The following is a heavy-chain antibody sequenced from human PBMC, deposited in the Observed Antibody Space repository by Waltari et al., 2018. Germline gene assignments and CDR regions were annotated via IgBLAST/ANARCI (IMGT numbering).Heavy chain of an antibody. CDR1: GGTFSSYT. V-gene: IGHV1-69*02. J-gene: IGHJ1*01. Sequence: QVQLVQSGAEAKKPGSSVKVSCKASGGTFSSYTISWVRRVPEQGLEWMRRIIPMLGIANYALKFQGRVTITADKSTSTAYMGLSSLGSEDTAVYYCAIDSSGSGYFQHWGQGTLVTVSS. CDR2: IIPMLGIA. CDR3: AIDSSGSGYFQH. D-gene: IGHD6-19*01.